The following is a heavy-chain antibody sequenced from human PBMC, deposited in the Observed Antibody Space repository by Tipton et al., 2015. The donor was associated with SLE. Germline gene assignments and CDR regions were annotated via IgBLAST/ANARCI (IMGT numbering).Heavy chain of an antibody. J-gene: IGHJ5*02. V-gene: IGHV1-18*01. Sequence: QVQLVQSGAEVKKPGASVKVSCKASGYTFISYGISWVRQAPGQGLEWMGWISAYNGNTKYAPSFQGRVTMTTDKSTSTAYMELKSQRSDDTAFYYCAGDRRWMDIVVIPDTNGGWVDPWGQGTLVTVSS. CDR2: ISAYNGNT. CDR3: AGDRRWMDIVVIPDTNGGWVDP. D-gene: IGHD2-2*03. CDR1: GYTFISYG.